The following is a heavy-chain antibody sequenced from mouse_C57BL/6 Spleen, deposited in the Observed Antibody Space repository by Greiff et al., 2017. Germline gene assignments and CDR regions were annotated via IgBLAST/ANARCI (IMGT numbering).Heavy chain of an antibody. CDR1: GYTFTSYW. Sequence: QVQLQQPGAELVRPGTSVKLSCKASGYTFTSYWMHWVKQRPGQGLEWIGVIDPSDSYTNYNQKFKGKATLTVDTSSSTAYMQLSSLTSEDSAVYYCAREGTYSFDYWGQGTTLTVSS. J-gene: IGHJ2*01. D-gene: IGHD3-3*01. CDR3: AREGTYSFDY. CDR2: IDPSDSYT. V-gene: IGHV1-59*01.